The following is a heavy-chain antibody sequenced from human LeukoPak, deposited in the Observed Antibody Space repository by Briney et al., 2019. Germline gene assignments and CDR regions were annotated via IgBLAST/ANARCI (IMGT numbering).Heavy chain of an antibody. J-gene: IGHJ4*02. V-gene: IGHV4-38-2*02. CDR1: GYSISSGYY. Sequence: PSETLSLTCTVSGYSISSGYYWGWIRQPPGKGLEWIGSSYHSGSTYYNPSLRSRVTISVDTSKNQFSLTLSSVTAADTALYSWTRLVAVVVVPAAIVPCTYFDYWGQGTLVTVSS. CDR2: SYHSGST. D-gene: IGHD2-2*02. CDR3: TRLVAVVVVPAAIVPCTYFDY.